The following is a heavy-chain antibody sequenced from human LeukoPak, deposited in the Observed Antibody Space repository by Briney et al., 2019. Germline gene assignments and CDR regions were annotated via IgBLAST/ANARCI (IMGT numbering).Heavy chain of an antibody. CDR3: GIVRGVTSFDY. CDR1: GGTFSSYA. J-gene: IGHJ4*02. V-gene: IGHV1-69*13. Sequence: SVKVSCKASGGTFSSYAISWVRQAPGQGLEWMGGIIPIFGTANYAQKFQGRVTITADESTSTAYMELSSLRSEDTAVYYGGIVRGVTSFDYWGQGTLVTVSS. D-gene: IGHD3-10*01. CDR2: IIPIFGTA.